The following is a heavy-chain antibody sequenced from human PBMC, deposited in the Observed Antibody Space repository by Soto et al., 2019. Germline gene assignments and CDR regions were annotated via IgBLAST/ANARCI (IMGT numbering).Heavy chain of an antibody. CDR2: ISSNSAYI. V-gene: IGHV3-21*01. CDR1: GLTFSNYS. Sequence: GSLRLSCAASGLTFSNYSMNWFRQSPGKGLEWVSTISSNSAYIYYTDALRGRFTISRDNAKNSLHLQMNSLRAEDTAVYYCTRDASRDSSARGWFDPWGPGTLVTVSS. D-gene: IGHD6-13*01. J-gene: IGHJ5*02. CDR3: TRDASRDSSARGWFDP.